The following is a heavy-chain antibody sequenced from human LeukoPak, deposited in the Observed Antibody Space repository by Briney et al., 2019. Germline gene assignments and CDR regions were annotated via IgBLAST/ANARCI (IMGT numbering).Heavy chain of an antibody. CDR1: GGSFSGYY. J-gene: IGHJ6*03. Sequence: SETLSLTCAVYGGSFSGYYWSWIRQPPGKGLEWIGEINHSGSTNYNPSLKSRVTISVDTSKNHFSLKLSSVTAADTAVYYCARVLGYYYYMDVWGKGTTVTVSS. CDR3: ARVLGYYYYMDV. V-gene: IGHV4-34*01. CDR2: INHSGST. D-gene: IGHD7-27*01.